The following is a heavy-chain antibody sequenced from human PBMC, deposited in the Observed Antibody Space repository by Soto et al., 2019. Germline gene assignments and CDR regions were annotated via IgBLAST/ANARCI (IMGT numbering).Heavy chain of an antibody. J-gene: IGHJ6*03. Sequence: QPQLQESGPGLVKPSETLSLTCTVSGVSISSSSDYWGWIRQPPGKGLEWIGSIFYSGSTYYNPSLESRVTISIDTSKNQFSLKLSSVTAGDTAVYYCVRPVNFYYYYMDVWGKGTTVTVSS. CDR1: GVSISSSSDY. V-gene: IGHV4-39*01. CDR3: VRPVNFYYYYMDV. CDR2: IFYSGST.